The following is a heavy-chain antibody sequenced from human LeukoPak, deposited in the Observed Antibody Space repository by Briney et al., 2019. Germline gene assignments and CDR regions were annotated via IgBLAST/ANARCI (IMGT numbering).Heavy chain of an antibody. CDR1: GYTSASYG. CDR3: ARDTARTTTAGGPDY. J-gene: IGHJ4*02. Sequence: GASVKVSCKASGYTSASYGIDWVRQAPGQGLEWMGWISGYNDDTYYAQNLQGRVTMTTDTSTSTAYMELRSLTSDGTALYYCARDTARTTTAGGPDYWGQGTLVTVSS. D-gene: IGHD1/OR15-1a*01. CDR2: ISGYNDDT. V-gene: IGHV1-18*01.